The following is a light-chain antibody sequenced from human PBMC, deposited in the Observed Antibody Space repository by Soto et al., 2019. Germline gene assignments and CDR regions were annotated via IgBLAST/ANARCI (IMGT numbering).Light chain of an antibody. V-gene: IGLV2-14*03. CDR2: DVS. J-gene: IGLJ2*01. Sequence: SALTQPASVSGSPGQSITISCTGTSSDVGGYNFVSWYQHHPGKAPQLIIYDVSNRPSGVSNRFSGSKSGNTASLTISGLQAEDEADYYCNSYTSSTTVVVFGGGTKLTVL. CDR1: SSDVGGYNF. CDR3: NSYTSSTTVVV.